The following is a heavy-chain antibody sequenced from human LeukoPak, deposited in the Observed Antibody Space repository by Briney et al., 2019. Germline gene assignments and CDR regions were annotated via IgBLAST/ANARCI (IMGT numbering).Heavy chain of an antibody. Sequence: GGSLRLSCEVSGFTFSSYVMSWVRQAPGKGPEWVAYIGGSDGITSYADSVKGRFTISRDNSKNTVYLEMNSQRAEDAAVYYCVKGGRGADCIFDYWGQRILVTVS. V-gene: IGHV3-23*01. CDR2: IGGSDGIT. CDR3: VKGGRGADCIFDY. D-gene: IGHD2-21*02. CDR1: GFTFSSYV. J-gene: IGHJ4*02.